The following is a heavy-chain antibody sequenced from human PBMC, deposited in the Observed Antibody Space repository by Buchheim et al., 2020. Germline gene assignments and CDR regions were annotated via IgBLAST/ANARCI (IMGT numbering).Heavy chain of an antibody. V-gene: IGHV4-59*01. D-gene: IGHD6-6*01. CDR2: IYYSGST. J-gene: IGHJ4*02. CDR3: ARDRALYSSSSAHIEIFDY. Sequence: QVQLQESGPGLVKPSETLSLTCTVSGGSISSYYWSWIRQPPGKGLEWIGYIYYSGSTNYNPSLKSRVTISVDTSKNQFYLKLSSVTAADTAVYYCARDRALYSSSSAHIEIFDYWGQGTL. CDR1: GGSISSYY.